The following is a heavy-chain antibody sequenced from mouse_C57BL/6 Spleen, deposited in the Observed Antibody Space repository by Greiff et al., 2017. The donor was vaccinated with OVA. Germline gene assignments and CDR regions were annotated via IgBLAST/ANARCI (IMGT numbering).Heavy chain of an antibody. CDR2: IWSGGST. D-gene: IGHD2-3*01. CDR3: ARNVVTTGDYAMDY. J-gene: IGHJ4*01. Sequence: VKLMESGPGLVQPSQSLSITCTVSGFSLTSYGVHWVRQSPGKGLEWLGVIWSGGSTDYNAAFISRLSISKDNSKSQVFFKMNSLQADDTAIYYCARNVVTTGDYAMDYWGQGTSVTVSS. CDR1: GFSLTSYG. V-gene: IGHV2-2*01.